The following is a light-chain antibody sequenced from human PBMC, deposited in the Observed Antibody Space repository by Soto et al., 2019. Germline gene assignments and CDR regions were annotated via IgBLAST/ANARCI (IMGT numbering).Light chain of an antibody. CDR1: QSVSSIY. Sequence: EIVLTQSPGTLSLSPGERATLSCRASQSVSSIYFAWYQQKRGQAPRLLIYGVSSRATGIPDRFSGGGSGTEFTLTISSLQSEDFAEYHCQQYNNWPQTFGQGTKVDIK. V-gene: IGKV3-20*01. J-gene: IGKJ1*01. CDR2: GVS. CDR3: QQYNNWPQT.